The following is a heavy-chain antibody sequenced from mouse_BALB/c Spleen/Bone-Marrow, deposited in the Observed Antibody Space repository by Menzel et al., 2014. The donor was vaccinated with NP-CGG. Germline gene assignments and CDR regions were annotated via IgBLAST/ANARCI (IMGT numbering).Heavy chain of an antibody. CDR2: INPSSGYT. Sequence: QVQLQQFGAELARPGASVKMSCKASGYTFTSYTMHWVKQRPGQGLEWIGYINPSSGYTNYNQKFKDKATLTADKSSSTAYMQLSSLTSEDSAVYYCAYGNYGYAMDYWGQGTSVTVSS. J-gene: IGHJ4*01. D-gene: IGHD2-10*02. CDR3: AYGNYGYAMDY. V-gene: IGHV1-4*01. CDR1: GYTFTSYT.